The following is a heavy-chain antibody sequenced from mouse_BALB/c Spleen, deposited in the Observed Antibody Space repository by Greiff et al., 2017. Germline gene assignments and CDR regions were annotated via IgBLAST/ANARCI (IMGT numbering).Heavy chain of an antibody. CDR2: INPYNDGT. CDR3: AREDRSAYFDY. V-gene: IGHV1-14*01. D-gene: IGHD2-14*01. CDR1: GYTFTSYV. Sequence: VHVKQSGPELVKPGASVKMSCKASGYTFTSYVMHWVKQKPGQGLEWIGYINPYNDGTKYNEKFKGKATLTSDKSSSTAYMELSSLTSEDSAVYYCAREDRSAYFDYWGQGTTLTVSS. J-gene: IGHJ2*01.